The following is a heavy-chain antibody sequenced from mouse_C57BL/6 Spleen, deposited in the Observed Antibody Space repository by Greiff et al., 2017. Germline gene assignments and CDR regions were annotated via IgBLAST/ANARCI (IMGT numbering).Heavy chain of an antibody. Sequence: EVKLEESGEGLVKPGGSLKLSCAASGFTFSSYAMSWVRQTPEKRLEWVAYISSGGDYIYYADTVKGRFTISRDNTRNTLYLQMSSLKSEDTAMYYCTRLSNYEDAMDYWGQGTSVTVSS. CDR1: GFTFSSYA. D-gene: IGHD2-5*01. J-gene: IGHJ4*01. CDR3: TRLSNYEDAMDY. CDR2: ISSGGDYI. V-gene: IGHV5-9-1*02.